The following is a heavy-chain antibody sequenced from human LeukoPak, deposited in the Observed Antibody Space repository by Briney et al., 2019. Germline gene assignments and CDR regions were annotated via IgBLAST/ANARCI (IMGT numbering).Heavy chain of an antibody. D-gene: IGHD3-22*01. Sequence: ASVKVSCKASGGTFSSYAISWVRQAPGQGLEWMGRIIPILGIANYAQKFQGRVTITADKSPSTAYMELSSLRSEDTAVYYCARLYDSSGYQNYYYYGLDVWGQRTTVTVPS. CDR2: IIPILGIA. CDR3: ARLYDSSGYQNYYYYGLDV. V-gene: IGHV1-69*04. CDR1: GGTFSSYA. J-gene: IGHJ6*02.